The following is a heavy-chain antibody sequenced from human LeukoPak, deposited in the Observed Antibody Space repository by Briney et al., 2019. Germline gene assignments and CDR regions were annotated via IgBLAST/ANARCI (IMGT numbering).Heavy chain of an antibody. D-gene: IGHD5-18*01. CDR3: ARERSGANSYGYWEY. J-gene: IGHJ4*02. CDR1: GYTFTGYY. Sequence: GASVCISCTASGYTFTGYYMHWVRQAPGQGREWMGWINPNSGGTNYAQKFQGRVTMTRDTSISTAYMEVSSLRSDDTAVYYCARERSGANSYGYWEYWGQGNPVTLSS. V-gene: IGHV1-2*02. CDR2: INPNSGGT.